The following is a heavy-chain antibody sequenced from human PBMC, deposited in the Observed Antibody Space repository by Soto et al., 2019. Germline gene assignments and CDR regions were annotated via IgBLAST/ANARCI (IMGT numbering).Heavy chain of an antibody. Sequence: SQTLSLTCAISGDSVSSNSAAWNWIRQSPSRGLEWLGRTYYRSKWYNDYAVSVKSRITINPDTSKNQFSLQLNSVTPEDTAVYYCARDKFYDFWSGYYSDYYYSGMDVWGQGTTVTVYS. D-gene: IGHD3-3*01. CDR2: TYYRSKWYN. V-gene: IGHV6-1*01. J-gene: IGHJ6*02. CDR1: GDSVSSNSAA. CDR3: ARDKFYDFWSGYYSDYYYSGMDV.